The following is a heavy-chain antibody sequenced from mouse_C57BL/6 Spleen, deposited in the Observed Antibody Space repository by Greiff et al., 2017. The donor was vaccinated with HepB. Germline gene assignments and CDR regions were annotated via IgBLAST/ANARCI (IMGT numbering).Heavy chain of an antibody. CDR2: INPGSGGT. Sequence: QVQLQQSGAELVRPGTSVKVSCKASGYAFTNYLIEWVKQRPGQGLEWIGVINPGSGGTNYNEKFKGKATLTADKSSSTAYMQLSSLTSEDSAVYFCARSSNYDMDYWGQGTSVTVSS. CDR1: GYAFTNYL. V-gene: IGHV1-54*01. CDR3: ARSSNYDMDY. J-gene: IGHJ4*01. D-gene: IGHD5-1*01.